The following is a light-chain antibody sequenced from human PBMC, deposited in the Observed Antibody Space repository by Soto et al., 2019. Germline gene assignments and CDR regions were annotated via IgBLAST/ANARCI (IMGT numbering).Light chain of an antibody. J-gene: IGKJ2*01. CDR3: PQYQSWPPT. CDR2: DAS. CDR1: QSVSSN. Sequence: EIMMTQSPATLSVSPGERATLSCRASQSVSSNLAWYQQKPGQAPRLLIYDASTRAPGIPARFSGSGSGTELTLTISSPQSEDFAVYYCPQYQSWPPTFGQGTKVDIK. V-gene: IGKV3-15*01.